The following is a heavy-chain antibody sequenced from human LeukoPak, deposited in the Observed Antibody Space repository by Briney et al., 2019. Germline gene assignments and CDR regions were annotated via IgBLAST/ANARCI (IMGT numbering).Heavy chain of an antibody. CDR3: AREGTVTTTFDY. V-gene: IGHV3-66*02. CDR1: GFTVSSNH. CDR2: IYSGGRT. D-gene: IGHD4-11*01. J-gene: IGHJ4*02. Sequence: GGSLRLSCAASGFTVSSNHMSWVRQAPGKGLEWVSVIYSGGRTYYADSVKGRFTVSRDNSRNTVYLQMSSPRAEDTAVYYCAREGTVTTTFDYWGQGTLVTVSS.